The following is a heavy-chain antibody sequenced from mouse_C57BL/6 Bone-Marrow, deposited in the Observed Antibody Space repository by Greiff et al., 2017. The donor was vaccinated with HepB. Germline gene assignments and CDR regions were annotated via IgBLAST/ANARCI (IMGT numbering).Heavy chain of an antibody. CDR1: GYSITSGYY. CDR3: ARLGSSSWFAY. Sequence: EVKLMESGPGLVKPSQSLSLTCSVTGYSITSGYYWNWIRQFPGNKLEWMGYISYDGSNNYNPSLKNRISITRDTSKNQFFLKLNSVTTEDTATYYCARLGSSSWFAYWGHGTLVTVSA. D-gene: IGHD1-1*01. J-gene: IGHJ3*01. CDR2: ISYDGSN. V-gene: IGHV3-6*01.